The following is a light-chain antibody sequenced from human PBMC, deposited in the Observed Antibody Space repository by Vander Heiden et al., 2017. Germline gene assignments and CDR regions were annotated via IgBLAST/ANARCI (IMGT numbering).Light chain of an antibody. CDR1: SSDVGGYNY. CDR2: EVS. V-gene: IGLV2-8*01. J-gene: IGLJ3*02. Sequence: QSALTHPPSPSGSPGQPVTISCTATSSDVGGYNYVSWYQQHQGKAPKLMIYEVSKRPSGVPDRFSGSKSGNTASLTVSGLQAEDEADYYCSSYAGSNNLVFGGGTKLTVL. CDR3: SSYAGSNNLV.